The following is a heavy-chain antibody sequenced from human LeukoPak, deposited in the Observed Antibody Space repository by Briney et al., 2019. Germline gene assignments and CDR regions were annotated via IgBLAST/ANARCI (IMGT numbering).Heavy chain of an antibody. CDR2: ISYDGSNK. CDR1: GFTFSSYG. D-gene: IGHD6-19*01. Sequence: GGSLRLSCAVSGFTFSSYGMHWVRQAPGKGLEWVAVISYDGSNKYYADSVKGRFTISRDNSKNTLYLQMNSLRAEDTAVYYCAKDTAYSSGWFDYWGQGTLVTVSS. CDR3: AKDTAYSSGWFDY. V-gene: IGHV3-30*18. J-gene: IGHJ4*02.